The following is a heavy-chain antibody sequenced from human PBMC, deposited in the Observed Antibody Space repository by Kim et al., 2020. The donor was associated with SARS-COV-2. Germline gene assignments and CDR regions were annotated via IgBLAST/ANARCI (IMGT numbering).Heavy chain of an antibody. CDR2: IYHSGST. J-gene: IGHJ6*02. D-gene: IGHD3-22*01. CDR1: GGPISSSNW. CDR3: ARVSESITMIVVVRAYYYDGMDV. Sequence: SETLSLTCAVSGGPISSSNWWSWVRQPPGKGLEWIGEIYHSGSTNYNPSLKSRVTISVDKSKNQFSLKLSSVTAADTAVYYCARVSESITMIVVVRAYYYDGMDVWGQGTTVTVSS. V-gene: IGHV4-4*02.